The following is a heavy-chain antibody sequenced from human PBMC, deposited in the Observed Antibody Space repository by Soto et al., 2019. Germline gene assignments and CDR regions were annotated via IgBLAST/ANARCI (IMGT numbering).Heavy chain of an antibody. Sequence: EVQLVESGGGLVKPGGSLRLSCAASGFTFSSYSMNWVRQAPGKGLEWVSSISSSSSYIYYADSVKGRFTISRDNAKNXXYXQXXSLRAEDTAVYYCARDVGGYDILTGYSRYYYGMDVWGQGTTVTVSS. CDR3: ARDVGGYDILTGYSRYYYGMDV. CDR2: ISSSSSYI. V-gene: IGHV3-21*01. D-gene: IGHD3-9*01. CDR1: GFTFSSYS. J-gene: IGHJ6*02.